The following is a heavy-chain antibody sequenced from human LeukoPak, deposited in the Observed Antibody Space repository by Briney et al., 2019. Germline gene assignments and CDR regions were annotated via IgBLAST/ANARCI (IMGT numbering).Heavy chain of an antibody. Sequence: PGGSLRLSCAASGFTFSSYWMHWVRQVPGKGLVWVSRINRDGSSTSYADSVKGRFTISRDSAKNTLYLQMSSLTAEDTAVYYCARGGEYSYGLFDFWGQGTLVTVSS. D-gene: IGHD5-18*01. J-gene: IGHJ4*02. V-gene: IGHV3-74*01. CDR1: GFTFSSYW. CDR2: INRDGSST. CDR3: ARGGEYSYGLFDF.